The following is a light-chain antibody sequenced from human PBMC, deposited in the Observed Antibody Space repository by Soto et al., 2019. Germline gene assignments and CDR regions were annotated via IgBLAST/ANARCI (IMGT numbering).Light chain of an antibody. V-gene: IGKV3-11*01. Sequence: EIVLTQSPATLSLSPGERATLSCRASQSVTSYLAWYQQRPGQAPRLLIHDASRRATGIPDRFSGSGSGADFTLTISSLEPEDFAVYYCQQRSSWPITFGQGTRLEIK. CDR3: QQRSSWPIT. CDR2: DAS. CDR1: QSVTSY. J-gene: IGKJ5*01.